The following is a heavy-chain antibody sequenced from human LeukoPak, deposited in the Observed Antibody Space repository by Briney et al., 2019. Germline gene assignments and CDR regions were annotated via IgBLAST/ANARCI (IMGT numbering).Heavy chain of an antibody. D-gene: IGHD6-13*01. J-gene: IGHJ4*02. Sequence: GGSLRLSCAASGFTFSSYAMSWVRQAPGKGLEWVSAISGSGGSTYYADSVKGRFTISRDNSKNTLYLQMNSLRAEDTAVYYCAKDIRYSSSWTSDYWGQGTLVTVSS. CDR1: GFTFSSYA. V-gene: IGHV3-23*01. CDR2: ISGSGGST. CDR3: AKDIRYSSSWTSDY.